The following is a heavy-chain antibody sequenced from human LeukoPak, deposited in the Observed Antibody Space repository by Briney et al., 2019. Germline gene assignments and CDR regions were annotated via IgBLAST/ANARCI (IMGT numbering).Heavy chain of an antibody. V-gene: IGHV1-2*02. CDR2: INPNSGGT. CDR1: GYTFTGYY. Sequence: RASVKVSCKASGYTFTGYYMHWVRQAPGQGLEWMGWINPNSGGTNYAQKFQGRVTMTRDTSISTAYMELSRLRSDYTAVYYCARAKHSSSSFDYWGQGTLVTVSS. CDR3: ARAKHSSSSFDY. D-gene: IGHD6-6*01. J-gene: IGHJ4*02.